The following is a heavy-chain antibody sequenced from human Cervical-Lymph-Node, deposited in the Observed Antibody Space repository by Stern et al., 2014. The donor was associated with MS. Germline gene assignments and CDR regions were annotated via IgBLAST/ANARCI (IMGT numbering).Heavy chain of an antibody. J-gene: IGHJ5*02. CDR1: GGTFSSYA. Sequence: QMQLVQSGAEVKKPGSSVKVSCKASGGTFSSYAISWVRQAPGQGLEWMGGTIPIFGTANYAQKFQGRVTITADESTSTAYMELSSLRSEDTAVYYCARDRYYDSSGYYNWFDPWGQGTLVTVSS. D-gene: IGHD3-22*01. CDR2: TIPIFGTA. V-gene: IGHV1-69*01. CDR3: ARDRYYDSSGYYNWFDP.